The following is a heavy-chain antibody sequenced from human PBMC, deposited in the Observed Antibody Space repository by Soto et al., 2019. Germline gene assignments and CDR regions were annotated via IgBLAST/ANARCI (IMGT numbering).Heavy chain of an antibody. CDR2: IIPILGIA. J-gene: IGHJ6*03. V-gene: IGHV1-69*02. CDR1: GGTFSSYT. D-gene: IGHD3-3*01. CDR3: ASGYYRRIYYYYYMDV. Sequence: SVKVSCKASGGTFSSYTISWVRQAPGQGLEWMGRIIPILGIANYAQKFQGRVTITADKSTSTAYMELSSLRSEDTAVYYCASGYYRRIYYYYYMDVWGKGTTVTVSS.